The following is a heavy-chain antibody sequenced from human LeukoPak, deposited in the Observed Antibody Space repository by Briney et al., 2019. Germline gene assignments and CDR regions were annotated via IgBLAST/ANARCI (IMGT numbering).Heavy chain of an antibody. V-gene: IGHV1-8*01. CDR3: ARAHDCSGGSCFPLAY. CDR1: GYTFTSYD. J-gene: IGHJ4*02. CDR2: MNPNSGNT. Sequence: ASVKDSCKASGYTFTSYDINWVRQATGQGLEWMGWMNPNSGNTGYAQKFQGRVTMTRNTSISTAYMELSSLRSEDTAVYYCARAHDCSGGSCFPLAYWGQGTLVTVSS. D-gene: IGHD2-15*01.